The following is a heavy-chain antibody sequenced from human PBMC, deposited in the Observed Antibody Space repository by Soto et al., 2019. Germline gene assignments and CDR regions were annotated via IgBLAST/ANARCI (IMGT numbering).Heavy chain of an antibody. CDR1: GYNFFDYG. J-gene: IGHJ1*01. CDR2: VSPKSGNT. Sequence: QIQLVQSGAEVKKPGASVKVSCKASGYNFFDYGVSWVRQAPGQGLEWMGWVSPKSGNTDYARKVQGRVTMTTDIPTCTAYMELRGLISDATGVYYCARGRTVSSIGPLLVWGQGTLVSVSS. V-gene: IGHV1-18*01. D-gene: IGHD1-1*01. CDR3: ARGRTVSSIGPLLV.